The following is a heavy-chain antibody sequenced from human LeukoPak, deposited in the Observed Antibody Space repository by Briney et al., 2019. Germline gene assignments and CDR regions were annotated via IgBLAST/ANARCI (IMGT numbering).Heavy chain of an antibody. D-gene: IGHD3-10*01. J-gene: IGHJ4*02. Sequence: GGSLRLSCAASGFTFSSYGMHWVRQAPGKGLEWVAVISYDGSHKYYGDSVKGRLTISRDNSKNTVYLQMSSLRTEDTAVYYCAKRSESGGHTFDYWGQGTLVTVSS. CDR2: ISYDGSHK. CDR1: GFTFSSYG. CDR3: AKRSESGGHTFDY. V-gene: IGHV3-30*18.